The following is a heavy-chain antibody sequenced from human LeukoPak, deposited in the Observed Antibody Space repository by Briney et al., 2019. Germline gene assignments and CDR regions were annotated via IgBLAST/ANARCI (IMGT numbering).Heavy chain of an antibody. CDR1: GYTFTSYD. CDR3: ARGYGGELFRVFRY. D-gene: IGHD3-10*01. CDR2: MNPNSGNT. J-gene: IGHJ4*02. Sequence: ASVKVSCKASGYTFTSYDINWVRQATGQGLEWMGWMNPNSGNTGYAQKFQGRVTMTRNTSISTAYMGLSSLRSEDTAVYYCARGYGGELFRVFRYWGQGTLVTVSS. V-gene: IGHV1-8*01.